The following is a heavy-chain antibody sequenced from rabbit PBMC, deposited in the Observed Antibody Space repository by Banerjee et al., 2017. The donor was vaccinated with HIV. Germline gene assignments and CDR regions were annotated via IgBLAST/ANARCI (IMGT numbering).Heavy chain of an antibody. V-gene: IGHV1S45*01. Sequence: QEQLEESGGGLVKPEGSLTLTCTASGFSFSSSYFICWVRQAPGKGLEWIACIYAGGSGSTYYASWAKGRFTISKTSSTTVTLQMTSLTAADTATYFCARGANYAFNLWGPGTLVTVS. CDR3: ARGANYAFNL. J-gene: IGHJ4*01. D-gene: IGHD4-2*01. CDR2: IYAGGSGST. CDR1: GFSFSSSYF.